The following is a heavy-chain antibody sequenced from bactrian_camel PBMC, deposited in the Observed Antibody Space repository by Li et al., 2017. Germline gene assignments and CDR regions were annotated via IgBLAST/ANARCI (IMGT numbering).Heavy chain of an antibody. D-gene: IGHD5*01. J-gene: IGHJ6*01. V-gene: IGHV3S40*01. CDR2: INTNGGRT. CDR1: GFTSRNYY. Sequence: VQLVESGGGLVQPGGSLRLSCAASGFTSRNYYMTWVRQAPGKGLEWVSIINTNGGRTYYADSVKGRFTISQDNAKNTVYLQMNSLKPEDTAMYYCAAKRRAWGPCRLRLGDASGVDFDYWGQGTQVTVS. CDR3: AAKRRAWGPCRLRLGDASGVDFDY.